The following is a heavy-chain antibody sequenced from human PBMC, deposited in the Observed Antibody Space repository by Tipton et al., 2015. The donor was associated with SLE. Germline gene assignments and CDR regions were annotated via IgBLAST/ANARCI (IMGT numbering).Heavy chain of an antibody. V-gene: IGHV4-34*01. D-gene: IGHD4-11*01. CDR2: ITHRGVT. J-gene: IGHJ4*02. CDR3: AREVGTSVDI. Sequence: TLSLTCTVSGGSISPYYWSWIRQPPGKGLEWIGEITHRGVTNYNPSLKSRVTISVGTSYNQFSLSLTSVTAADTAVYFCAREVGTSVDIWGQGSQVTVSS. CDR1: GGSISPYY.